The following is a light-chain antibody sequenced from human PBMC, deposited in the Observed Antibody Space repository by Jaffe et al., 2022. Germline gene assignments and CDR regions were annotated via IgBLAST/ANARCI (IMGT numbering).Light chain of an antibody. Sequence: DVVLTQSPLSLPVTLGQPASISCRSSQSLVHSDGNTYLNWFQQRPGQSPRRLIYKVSNRDSGVPDRFSGSGSGTDFTLKISRVEAEDVGVYYCMQGTDWPPLTFGGGTKVEIK. CDR1: QSLVHSDGNTY. V-gene: IGKV2-30*02. CDR3: MQGTDWPPLT. J-gene: IGKJ4*01. CDR2: KVS.